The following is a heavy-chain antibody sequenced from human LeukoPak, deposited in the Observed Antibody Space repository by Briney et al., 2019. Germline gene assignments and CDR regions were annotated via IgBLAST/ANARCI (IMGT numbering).Heavy chain of an antibody. CDR2: ISSSGSTI. Sequence: GGSLRLSCADSGFTFSNAWMNWVRQAPGKGLEWASDISSSGSTIDYADSVKGRFTISRDNAKNSLYLQMNSLRAEDTAVYYCAVTTVGFALDYWGQGTLVTVSS. CDR3: AVTTVGFALDY. J-gene: IGHJ4*02. CDR1: GFTFSNAW. D-gene: IGHD4-17*01. V-gene: IGHV3-48*04.